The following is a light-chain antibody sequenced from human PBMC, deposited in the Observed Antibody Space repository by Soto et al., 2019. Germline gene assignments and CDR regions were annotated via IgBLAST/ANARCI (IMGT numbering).Light chain of an antibody. CDR2: GAS. Sequence: EIVLTQSPGTLSLSPGEWATLSCRASQSVSSSDLAWYQQKPGQAPRLLIYGASSRATGIPDRFSGSGSGIDFTLTISRLEPEDFAVYYCQQYGTSPPYIFGQGTKLEIK. V-gene: IGKV3-20*01. CDR3: QQYGTSPPYI. J-gene: IGKJ2*01. CDR1: QSVSSSD.